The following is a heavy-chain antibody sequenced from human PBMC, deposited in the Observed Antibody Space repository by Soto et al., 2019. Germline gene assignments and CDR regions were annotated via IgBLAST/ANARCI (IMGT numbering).Heavy chain of an antibody. CDR3: ARLEVIAWDY. V-gene: IGHV4-39*01. J-gene: IGHJ4*02. D-gene: IGHD3-10*01. Sequence: QLQLQESGPGLVKPSETLSLTCTVSGGSISSSSYYWGWIRQPPGKGLEWIGSIYYRGSTYYNPSLKSRVPISVDPSKNQFSLKLSSVTAADTAVYYCARLEVIAWDYWGQGTLVTVSS. CDR1: GGSISSSSYY. CDR2: IYYRGST.